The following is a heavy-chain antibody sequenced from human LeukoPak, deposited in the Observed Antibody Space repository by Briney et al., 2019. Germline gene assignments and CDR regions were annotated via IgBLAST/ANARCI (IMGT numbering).Heavy chain of an antibody. J-gene: IGHJ1*01. V-gene: IGHV4-34*01. CDR2: INHSGST. CDR1: GGSFSGYY. D-gene: IGHD3-22*01. CDR3: ARGRLYYYDSIGTRYPNAEYFQH. Sequence: AETLCLTCAAYGGSFSGYYWSWIRQPPGKGLEWIGEINHSGSTNYNPALKRRVTISVHTSKNQFALKLSSVTAADTAVYYCARGRLYYYDSIGTRYPNAEYFQHWGQGTLVTVSS.